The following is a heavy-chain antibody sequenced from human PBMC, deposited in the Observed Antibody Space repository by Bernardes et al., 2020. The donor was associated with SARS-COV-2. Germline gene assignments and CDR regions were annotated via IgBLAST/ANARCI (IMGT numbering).Heavy chain of an antibody. CDR1: GFTFSSYA. CDR3: AKVQAIFWIRPQYSAMDV. V-gene: IGHV3-30*18. CDR2: ISYEGSKK. J-gene: IGHJ6*02. Sequence: SLRLSCAASGFTFSSYAMSWVRQAPGKGLEWVAVISYEGSKKYYADSVEGRFTISKDNSKNTVYLQMNSLRPEDTAVYYCAKVQAIFWIRPQYSAMDVWGQGTTVAVSS. D-gene: IGHD5-18*01.